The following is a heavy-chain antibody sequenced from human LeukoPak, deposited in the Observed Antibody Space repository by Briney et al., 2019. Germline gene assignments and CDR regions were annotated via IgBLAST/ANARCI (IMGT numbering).Heavy chain of an antibody. V-gene: IGHV3-11*01. CDR3: AKAYSSSGNGGYMDV. D-gene: IGHD6-6*01. J-gene: IGHJ6*03. CDR1: GFTFSDYY. Sequence: TGGSLRLSCAASGFTFSDYYMSWIRQAPGKGLEWISYISSGGSTIYYADSVRGQFTISRDNAKKSLYLQMNSLRAEDTAVYYCAKAYSSSGNGGYMDVWGKGTTVTVSS. CDR2: ISSGGSTI.